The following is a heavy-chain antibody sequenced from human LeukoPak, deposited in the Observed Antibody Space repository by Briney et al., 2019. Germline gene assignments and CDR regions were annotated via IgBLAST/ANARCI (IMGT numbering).Heavy chain of an antibody. CDR2: ISGSGGST. J-gene: IGHJ6*03. D-gene: IGHD6-19*01. CDR3: AKGRQWLVRYYYYYMDV. CDR1: GFTFSSYS. Sequence: GGSLRLSCAASGFTFSSYSMNWVRQAPGKGLEWVSAISGSGGSTYYADSVKGRFTISRDNSKNTLYLQMNSLRAEDTAVYYCAKGRQWLVRYYYYYMDVWGKGTTVTISS. V-gene: IGHV3-23*01.